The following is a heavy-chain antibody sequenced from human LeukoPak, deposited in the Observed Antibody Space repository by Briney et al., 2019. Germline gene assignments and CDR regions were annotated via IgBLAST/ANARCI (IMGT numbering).Heavy chain of an antibody. D-gene: IGHD2-21*01. Sequence: ASVTVSCKASGYSFTNYVVHWVRQAPGQRPEWMGWIKAGNGDTKYSPNFQDRVTITRDTSANTVYVELSSLTSEDTALYYCSRDHCGDTCYPGGYWGQGTLVTVSS. J-gene: IGHJ4*02. CDR2: IKAGNGDT. CDR1: GYSFTNYV. V-gene: IGHV1-3*01. CDR3: SRDHCGDTCYPGGY.